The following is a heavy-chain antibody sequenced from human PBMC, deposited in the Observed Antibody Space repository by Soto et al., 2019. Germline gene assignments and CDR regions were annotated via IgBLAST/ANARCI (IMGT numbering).Heavy chain of an antibody. CDR3: AREVMVTTWGCFDY. Sequence: QLQLQESGPGLVKPSQTLSLTCTVSGGSISSGGYYWSWIRQHPGKGLEWIGYIYYSGSTYYNPSLKSRVTISVDTSKNQFSLKLSSVTAADTAVYFCAREVMVTTWGCFDYWGQGTLVTVSS. V-gene: IGHV4-31*03. CDR1: GGSISSGGYY. J-gene: IGHJ4*02. D-gene: IGHD4-17*01. CDR2: IYYSGST.